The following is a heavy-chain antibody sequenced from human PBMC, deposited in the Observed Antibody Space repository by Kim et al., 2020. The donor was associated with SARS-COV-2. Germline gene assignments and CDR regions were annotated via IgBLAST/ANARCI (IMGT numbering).Heavy chain of an antibody. V-gene: IGHV3-30*04. CDR2: ISYDGSNK. Sequence: GSLRLSCAASGFTFSSYAMHWVRQAPGKGLEWVAVISYDGSNKYYADSVKGRFTISRDNSKNTLYLQMNSLRAEDTAVYYCARSPPSSSWYSSFDYWGQGTLVTVSS. CDR3: ARSPPSSSWYSSFDY. J-gene: IGHJ4*02. D-gene: IGHD6-13*01. CDR1: GFTFSSYA.